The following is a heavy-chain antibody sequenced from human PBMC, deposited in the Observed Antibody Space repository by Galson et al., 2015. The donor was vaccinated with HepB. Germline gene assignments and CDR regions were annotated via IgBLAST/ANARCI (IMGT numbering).Heavy chain of an antibody. CDR2: IKQDGSEK. V-gene: IGHV3-7*03. Sequence: SLRLSCAASGFTFSSYWMSWVRQAPGKGLEWVANIKQDGSEKYYVDSVKGRFTISRDNAKNSLYLQMNSLRAEDTAVYYCARGGRVCSGGSCYRAFDIWGQGTMVTVSS. D-gene: IGHD2-15*01. CDR3: ARGGRVCSGGSCYRAFDI. J-gene: IGHJ3*02. CDR1: GFTFSSYW.